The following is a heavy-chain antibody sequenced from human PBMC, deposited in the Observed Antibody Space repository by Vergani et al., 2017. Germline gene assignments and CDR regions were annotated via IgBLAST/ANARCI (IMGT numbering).Heavy chain of an antibody. V-gene: IGHV4-34*01. J-gene: IGHJ4*02. D-gene: IGHD6-19*01. Sequence: QVQLQQWGAGLLKPSETLSITSAVYGGSFSGYYWSWIRQPSGKGLEWIGEINHSGSTNSHPSLKSRVTISVDTSKNQFSLKLSSVTAADTAVYYCARQWNYFDYWGQGTLVTVSS. CDR3: ARQWNYFDY. CDR1: GGSFSGYY. CDR2: INHSGST.